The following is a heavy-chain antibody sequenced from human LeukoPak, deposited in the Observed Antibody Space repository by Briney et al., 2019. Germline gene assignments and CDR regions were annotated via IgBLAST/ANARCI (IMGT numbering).Heavy chain of an antibody. D-gene: IGHD6-6*01. Sequence: ASVKVSCKASGYTFTSYGIRWAREAPGQGLEWMVWISAYNGNTNYAQKLQGRVTMTTDTSTSTAYMELRSLRSDDTAVYYCARLSSIAARGYFDYWGQGTLVTVSS. CDR1: GYTFTSYG. J-gene: IGHJ4*02. V-gene: IGHV1-18*01. CDR3: ARLSSIAARGYFDY. CDR2: ISAYNGNT.